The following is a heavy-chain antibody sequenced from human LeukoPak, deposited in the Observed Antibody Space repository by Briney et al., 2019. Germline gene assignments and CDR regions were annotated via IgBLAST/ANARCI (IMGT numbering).Heavy chain of an antibody. CDR1: GGSISSYY. J-gene: IGHJ5*02. CDR3: ARDRVPYGDSNNWFDP. D-gene: IGHD4-17*01. CDR2: IYYSGST. V-gene: IGHV4-59*01. Sequence: SEXLSLTCTVSGGSISSYYWSWLRQPPGKGLEGIGVIYYSGSTNYNPSLKCRVTISVDTSKNQFSLKLSSVTAADTAVYYCARDRVPYGDSNNWFDPWGQGTLVTVSS.